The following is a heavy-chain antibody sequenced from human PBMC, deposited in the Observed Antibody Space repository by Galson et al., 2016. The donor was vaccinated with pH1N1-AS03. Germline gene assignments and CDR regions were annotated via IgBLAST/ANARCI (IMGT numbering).Heavy chain of an antibody. CDR2: MNLGTAKT. J-gene: IGHJ4*02. CDR1: GYTFTDYD. Sequence: SVKVSCKASGYTFTDYDIGWVRQVAGQGLEWMGWMNLGTAKTVYAQRFQGRLSMATDTAVNTAYMELSGLRADDTAVYYCVKDRVRRDSSAEFVSWGQGTLVTVSS. D-gene: IGHD3-10*01. CDR3: VKDRVRRDSSAEFVS. V-gene: IGHV1-8*01.